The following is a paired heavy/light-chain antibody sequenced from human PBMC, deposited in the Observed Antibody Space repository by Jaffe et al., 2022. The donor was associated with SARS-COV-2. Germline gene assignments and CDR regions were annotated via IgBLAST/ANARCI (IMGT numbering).Heavy chain of an antibody. J-gene: IGHJ6*02. CDR2: MNPNSGNT. V-gene: IGHV1-8*01. Sequence: QVQLVQSGAEVKKPGASVKVSCKASGYTFTSYDINWVRQATGQGLEWMGWMNPNSGNTGYAQKFQGRVTMTRNTSISTAYMELSSLRSEDTAVYYCAREQWLVPSPEHYYGMDVWGQGTTVTVSS. D-gene: IGHD6-19*01. CDR3: AREQWLVPSPEHYYGMDV. CDR1: GYTFTSYD.
Light chain of an antibody. CDR2: GAS. CDR1: QSVSSN. CDR3: QQYNNWPPEYT. V-gene: IGKV3-15*01. J-gene: IGKJ2*01. Sequence: EIVMTQSPATLSVSPGERATLSCRASQSVSSNLAWYQQKPGQAPRLLIYGASTRATGIPARFSGSGSGTEFTLTISSLQSEDFAVYYCQQYNNWPPEYTFGQGTKLEIK.